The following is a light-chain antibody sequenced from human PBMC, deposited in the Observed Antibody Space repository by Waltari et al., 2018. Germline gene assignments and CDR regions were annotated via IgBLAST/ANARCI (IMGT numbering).Light chain of an antibody. CDR2: DVS. CDR3: SSYTSSNTLI. Sequence: QSALTQPASVSGSPGQSITISCTGTSSDVGAYSYVSWYQQHPGQAPKLMIYDVSKRPSGVSNRFSGSKSANTASLTISALQAEDEADYYCSSYTSSNTLIFGGGTTLTVL. CDR1: SSDVGAYSY. V-gene: IGLV2-14*03. J-gene: IGLJ2*01.